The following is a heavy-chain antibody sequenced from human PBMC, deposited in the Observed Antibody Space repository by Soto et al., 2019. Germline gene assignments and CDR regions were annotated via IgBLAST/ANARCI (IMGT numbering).Heavy chain of an antibody. CDR3: AHSRYCSGGSCYHSPLDY. J-gene: IGHJ4*02. CDR2: INHSGST. V-gene: IGHV4-34*01. D-gene: IGHD2-15*01. CDR1: GGSFSGYY. Sequence: LSLTCAVYGGSFSGYYWSWIRQPPGKGLEWIGEINHSGSTNYNPSLKSRVTISVDTSKNQFSLKLSSVTAADTAVYYCAHSRYCSGGSCYHSPLDYWGQGTLVTVSS.